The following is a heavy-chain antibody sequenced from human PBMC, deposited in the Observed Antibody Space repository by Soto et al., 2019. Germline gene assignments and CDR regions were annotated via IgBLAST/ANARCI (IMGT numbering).Heavy chain of an antibody. CDR2: ISSSSAYI. D-gene: IGHD4-17*01. V-gene: IGHV3-21*01. CDR1: GFTFSSYS. CDR3: DRALRDYWVGP. Sequence: GGSLRLSCAASGFTFSSYSMNWVRQAPGRGLEWVSSISSSSAYIYYADSVKGRFTISRDNAKDSLYLQMNSLRAEDTAVYYCDRALRDYWVGPWGHGTLAAVS. J-gene: IGHJ5*02.